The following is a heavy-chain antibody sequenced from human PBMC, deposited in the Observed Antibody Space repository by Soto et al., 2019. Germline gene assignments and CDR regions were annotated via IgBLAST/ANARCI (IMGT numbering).Heavy chain of an antibody. CDR2: ISSNGRST. D-gene: IGHD3-22*01. CDR3: AKVGGDSSGYYPDY. Sequence: EVQLVESGGGLVQPGGSLRLSCAASGFTFSNYAMHWVRQAPGKGLEHVSAISSNGRSTYYANSVKGRFTISRDSSTNTFYLQMGSLRAEDMAVYYCAKVGGDSSGYYPDYWGQGTLVTVSS. J-gene: IGHJ4*02. V-gene: IGHV3-64*01. CDR1: GFTFSNYA.